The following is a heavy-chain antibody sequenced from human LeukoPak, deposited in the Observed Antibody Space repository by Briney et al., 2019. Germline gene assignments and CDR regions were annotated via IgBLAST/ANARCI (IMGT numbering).Heavy chain of an antibody. J-gene: IGHJ4*02. CDR3: ARSGGWAAPLGY. V-gene: IGHV4-4*07. Sequence: SETLSLTCTVSGGSISNYYWSWIRQPAGKGLEWLGRIYSSGSTIYDPSLKSRVTMSVDTSKNHFSLNLSSVTAADTAVYYCARSGGWAAPLGYWGQGTLVTVSS. CDR1: GGSISNYY. D-gene: IGHD3-16*01. CDR2: IYSSGST.